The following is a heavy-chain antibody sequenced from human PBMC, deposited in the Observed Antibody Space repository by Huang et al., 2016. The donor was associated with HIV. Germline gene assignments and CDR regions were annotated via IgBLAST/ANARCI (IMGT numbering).Heavy chain of an antibody. V-gene: IGHV1-24*01. CDR1: GDTITQPS. D-gene: IGHD3-10*01. CDR3: ATEGLWGEGNTLDY. Sequence: QVQLTQSGAEVKKPRASVKVSCKISGDTITQPSRHWVRQVPGKGREWRGSLNPEDGAGVYAQRFQGRVTMTEDTTTDTAYLELSSLRSEDTAVYYCATEGLWGEGNTLDYWGQGTLVTVSS. J-gene: IGHJ4*02. CDR2: LNPEDGAG.